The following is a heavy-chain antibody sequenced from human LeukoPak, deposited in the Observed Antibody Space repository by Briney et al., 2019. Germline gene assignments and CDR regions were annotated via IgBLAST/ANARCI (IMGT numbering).Heavy chain of an antibody. CDR1: GFTFSSYG. CDR3: AKDQDIVVVPAAADIGMDV. CDR2: ISYDGSNK. Sequence: GRSLRLSCAASGFTFSSYGMHWVRQAPGKGLEWVAVISYDGSNKYYADSVKGRFTISRDNSKNTLYLQMNSLRAEDTAVYYCAKDQDIVVVPAAADIGMDVWGQGTTVTVSS. D-gene: IGHD2-2*01. V-gene: IGHV3-30*18. J-gene: IGHJ6*02.